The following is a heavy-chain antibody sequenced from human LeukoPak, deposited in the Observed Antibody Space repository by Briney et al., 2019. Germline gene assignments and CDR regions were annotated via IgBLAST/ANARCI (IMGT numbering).Heavy chain of an antibody. J-gene: IGHJ6*04. CDR3: ARCPPSYYYGMDV. V-gene: IGHV1-3*01. Sequence: ASVKVSCKASGYTYTSYAMHWVRQAPGQRLEWTGWINAGNGNTKYSQKFQGRVTITRDTSASTAYMKLSSLRSEDTAVYYCARCPPSYYYGMDVWGKGTTVTVSS. CDR1: GYTYTSYA. CDR2: INAGNGNT.